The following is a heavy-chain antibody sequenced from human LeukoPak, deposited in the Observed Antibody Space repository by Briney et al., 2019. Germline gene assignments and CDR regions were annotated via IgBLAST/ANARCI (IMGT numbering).Heavy chain of an antibody. D-gene: IGHD6-19*01. V-gene: IGHV3-30*18. CDR1: GFTFSSYG. J-gene: IGHJ4*02. CDR3: AKVSSSGWSKPIDY. CDR2: ISSDGNNK. Sequence: GGSLRLSCAASGFTFSSYGMHWVRQAPGKGLEWVAVISSDGNNKYSADSVKGRFTISRDNSKNTLYQQMNSLRAEDTAVYYCAKVSSSGWSKPIDYWGQGILVTVSS.